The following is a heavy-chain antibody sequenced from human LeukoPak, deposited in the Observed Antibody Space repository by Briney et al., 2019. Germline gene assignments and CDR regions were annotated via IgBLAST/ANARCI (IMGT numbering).Heavy chain of an antibody. D-gene: IGHD1-14*01. V-gene: IGHV4-59*01. Sequence: SETLSLTCTVSGGSISSYYWSWIRQPPGKGLEWIGYIYYSGSTNYNPSLKSRVTISVDTSKNQFSLKLSSVTAADTAVYYCARGPGNFYWGQGTLVTVSS. CDR2: IYYSGST. J-gene: IGHJ4*02. CDR1: GGSISSYY. CDR3: ARGPGNFY.